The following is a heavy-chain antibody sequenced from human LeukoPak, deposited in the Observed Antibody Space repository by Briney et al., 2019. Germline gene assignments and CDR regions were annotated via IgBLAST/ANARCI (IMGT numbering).Heavy chain of an antibody. V-gene: IGHV7-4-1*02. J-gene: IGHJ5*02. CDR3: ARDSIIAAAGGNWFDP. D-gene: IGHD6-13*01. Sequence: ASVKVSCKASGGTFSSYAISWVRQAPGQGLEWMGWINTNTGNPTYAQGFTGRFVFSLDTSVSTAYLQISSLKAEDTAVYYCARDSIIAAAGGNWFDPWGQGTLVTVSS. CDR1: GGTFSSYA. CDR2: INTNTGNP.